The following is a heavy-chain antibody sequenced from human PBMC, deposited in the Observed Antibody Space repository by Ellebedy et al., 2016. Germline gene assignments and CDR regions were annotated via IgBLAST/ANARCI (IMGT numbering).Heavy chain of an antibody. Sequence: GGSLRLSXAVSGFSVTSNDMSWVRQAPGRGLELVSLIYGTGTSYYAESVKGRFIISRDNSKKTLYLQMSGLGAEDTAVYYCVTRHNAAFDFWGQGTMVTVSS. CDR3: VTRHNAAFDF. J-gene: IGHJ3*01. V-gene: IGHV3-53*01. CDR1: GFSVTSND. CDR2: IYGTGTS. D-gene: IGHD1-14*01.